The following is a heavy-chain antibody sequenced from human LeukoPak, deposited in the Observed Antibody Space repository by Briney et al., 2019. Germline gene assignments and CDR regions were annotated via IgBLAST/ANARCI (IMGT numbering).Heavy chain of an antibody. Sequence: SETLSLTCTVSGGSISGYYWSWIRQPPGKGLEWIAYMSYSGGTNYNPSLSLKGRVTISVDTSKNQFSLKLSSVTAADTAVYYYARDRPWAANYWGQGTLVTVSS. CDR1: GGSISGYY. D-gene: IGHD6-6*01. V-gene: IGHV4-59*01. CDR3: ARDRPWAANY. J-gene: IGHJ4*02. CDR2: MSYSGGT.